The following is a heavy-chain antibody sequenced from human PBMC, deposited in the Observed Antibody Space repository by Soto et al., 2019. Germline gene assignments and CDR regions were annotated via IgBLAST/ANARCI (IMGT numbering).Heavy chain of an antibody. V-gene: IGHV1-18*04. D-gene: IGHD3-22*01. J-gene: IGHJ4*02. CDR3: ASSLMGYDSSGSGPPDY. CDR2: ISAYNGNT. CDR1: GYTFPSYG. Sequence: ASVTRSFTASGYTFPSYGISWVRQAPGQGLEWMGWISAYNGNTNYAQKLQGRVTMTTDTSTSTAYRELRSLRSDDTAVYYCASSLMGYDSSGSGPPDYWGQGTLVTVSP.